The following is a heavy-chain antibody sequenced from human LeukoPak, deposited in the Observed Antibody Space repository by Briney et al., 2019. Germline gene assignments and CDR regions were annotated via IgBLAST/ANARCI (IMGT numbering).Heavy chain of an antibody. CDR3: AKVHILYYFDY. V-gene: IGHV3-23*01. Sequence: GGSLRLSCAASGFTFSSYAMSWVRQAPGKGLEWVSTISGSAGGTYYADSVKGRFTISRDNSENTLYLQMNSLRAEDTAIYYCAKVHILYYFDYWGQGTLVTVSS. CDR1: GFTFSSYA. J-gene: IGHJ4*02. CDR2: ISGSAGGT.